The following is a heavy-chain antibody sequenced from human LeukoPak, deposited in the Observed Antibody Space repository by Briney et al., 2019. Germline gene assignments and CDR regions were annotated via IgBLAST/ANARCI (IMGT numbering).Heavy chain of an antibody. V-gene: IGHV1-18*01. J-gene: IGHJ3*02. CDR3: ATDQGGRGHSYGWKFRTAFDI. D-gene: IGHD5-18*01. CDR1: GYTFTKYG. CDR2: ISTYNGNT. Sequence: ASVTVSCKASGYTFTKYGITWVGQAPGQGLEWMGWISTYNGNTNYAQKLQGRVTMTTDTSTSTAYMELRSLISDDAAVYYCATDQGGRGHSYGWKFRTAFDIWGQGTMVTVSS.